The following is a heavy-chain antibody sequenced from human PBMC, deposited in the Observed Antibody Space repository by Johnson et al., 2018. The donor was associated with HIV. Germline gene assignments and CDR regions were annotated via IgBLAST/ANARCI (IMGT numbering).Heavy chain of an antibody. CDR3: AKDLGSSWYGTFDI. D-gene: IGHD6-13*01. CDR1: GFTFSDYY. V-gene: IGHV3-30*18. J-gene: IGHJ3*02. Sequence: QVQLVESGGSLVKPGGSLSLSCAASGFTFSDYYMSWIRQAPGKGLEWVAVISYDGSNKYYADSVKGRFTISRDNSKNTLYLQMNSLRAEDTAVYYCAKDLGSSWYGTFDIWGQGTMVTVSS. CDR2: ISYDGSNK.